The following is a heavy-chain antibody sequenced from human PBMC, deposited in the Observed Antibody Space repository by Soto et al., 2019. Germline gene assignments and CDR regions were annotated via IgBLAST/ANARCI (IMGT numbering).Heavy chain of an antibody. J-gene: IGHJ4*02. D-gene: IGHD3-10*01. V-gene: IGHV3-30*18. Sequence: GGSLRLSCAASGFTFSSYGMHWVRQAPGKGLEWVAVISYDGSNKYYADSVKGRFTISRDNSKNTLYLQMNSLRAEDTAVYYCEKSGSGSYYFDHWGQGTLVTVSS. CDR3: EKSGSGSYYFDH. CDR2: ISYDGSNK. CDR1: GFTFSSYG.